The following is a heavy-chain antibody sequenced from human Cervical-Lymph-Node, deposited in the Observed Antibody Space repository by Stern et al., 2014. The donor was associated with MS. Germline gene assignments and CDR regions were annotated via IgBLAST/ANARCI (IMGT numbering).Heavy chain of an antibody. CDR2: ISWNSGSF. J-gene: IGHJ5*02. D-gene: IGHD6-13*01. Sequence: QLVESGGGLVQPGTSLRLSCAASGFTFDDYDMHWVRQAPGKGLEWVSGISWNSGSFGYADSVRGRFTITRDNAKKALYLQMNSLRPEDTAIYYCASLAASGTSWFDPWGQGTLVTVSS. CDR3: ASLAASGTSWFDP. CDR1: GFTFDDYD. V-gene: IGHV3-9*01.